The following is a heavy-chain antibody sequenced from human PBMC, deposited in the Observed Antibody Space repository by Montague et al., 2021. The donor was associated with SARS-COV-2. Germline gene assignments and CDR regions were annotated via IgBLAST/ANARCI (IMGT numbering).Heavy chain of an antibody. J-gene: IGHJ4*02. Sequence: PALVKPTQTLTLTRSFSGFSLSTGGVGVDWIRQSPGKGLEWLGVIFWDDEKRYNPTLKTRLTISKGTSQNQMVITLTDMGPADTATYFCAHQYYDYVWGSYRPDYFDYWGQGTLVTVSS. CDR1: GFSLSTGGVG. CDR3: AHQYYDYVWGSYRPDYFDY. D-gene: IGHD3-16*02. V-gene: IGHV2-5*02. CDR2: IFWDDEK.